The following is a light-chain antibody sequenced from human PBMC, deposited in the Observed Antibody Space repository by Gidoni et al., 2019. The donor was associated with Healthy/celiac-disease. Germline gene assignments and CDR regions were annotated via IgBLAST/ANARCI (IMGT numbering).Light chain of an antibody. J-gene: IGKJ2*01. CDR2: KAS. V-gene: IGKV1-5*03. Sequence: DIQMTQSPSTLSASVGDRVTITCRARQSISSWVAWYQQKPGKAPKLLIYKASSLESGVPSRFSGSGSGTEFNLTISSLQPDDFATYYCQQYNSYSYTFGQGTKLEIK. CDR3: QQYNSYSYT. CDR1: QSISSW.